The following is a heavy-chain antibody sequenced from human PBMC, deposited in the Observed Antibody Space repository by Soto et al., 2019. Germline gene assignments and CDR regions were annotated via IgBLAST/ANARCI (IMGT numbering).Heavy chain of an antibody. CDR1: GFTFTSSA. V-gene: IGHV1-58*01. D-gene: IGHD3-22*01. Sequence: SVKVSCKASGFTFTSSAVQWVRQARGQRLEWIGWIVVGSGNTNYAQKFQERVTITRDMSTSTAYMELSSLRSEDTAVYYCAATPWYYYDSSGYYPMPGGYYYYNCMDARGHATTITV. CDR3: AATPWYYYDSSGYYPMPGGYYYYNCMDA. CDR2: IVVGSGNT. J-gene: IGHJ6*02.